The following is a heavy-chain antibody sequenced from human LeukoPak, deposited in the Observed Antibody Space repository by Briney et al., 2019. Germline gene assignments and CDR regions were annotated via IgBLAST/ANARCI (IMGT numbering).Heavy chain of an antibody. D-gene: IGHD3-3*01. CDR2: ISAYNGNT. Sequence: ASVKVSCKASGYTFTSYDISWVRQAPGQGLEWMGWISAYNGNTNYAQKLQGRVTMTTDTSTSTAYMELRSLRSDDTAVYYCARAGILRYYDFWSGYQYYMDVWGKGTTVTVSS. CDR1: GYTFTSYD. CDR3: ARAGILRYYDFWSGYQYYMDV. J-gene: IGHJ6*03. V-gene: IGHV1-18*01.